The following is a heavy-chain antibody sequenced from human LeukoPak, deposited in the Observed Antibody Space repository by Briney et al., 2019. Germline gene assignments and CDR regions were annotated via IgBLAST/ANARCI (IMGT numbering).Heavy chain of an antibody. D-gene: IGHD4-17*01. V-gene: IGHV4-59*01. CDR2: IYYSGST. CDR3: ARGTALTPVFDY. J-gene: IGHJ4*02. CDR1: GGSIDSYY. Sequence: SETLSLTCTVSGGSIDSYYWSWIRQPPGKGLEWIGYIYYSGSTNHNPSLKSRVTISVDTSKNQFSLKLSSVTAADTAVYYCARGTALTPVFDYWGQGTLVTVSS.